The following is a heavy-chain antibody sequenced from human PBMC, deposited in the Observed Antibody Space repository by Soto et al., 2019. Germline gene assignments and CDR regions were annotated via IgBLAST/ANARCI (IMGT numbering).Heavy chain of an antibody. CDR3: ARNDDCNDSVCSTGRWFDP. D-gene: IGHD2-8*01. Sequence: QVQLQESGPGLVTPSETLSLTCTVSGGSINSYYWSWIRQPPGKGLEWIGHVYYSGSTKYNPSLKSRVTISVDTSKTQFSLKLSSVTAADTALYYCARNDDCNDSVCSTGRWFDPWGQGTLVTVSS. V-gene: IGHV4-59*08. CDR1: GGSINSYY. CDR2: VYYSGST. J-gene: IGHJ5*02.